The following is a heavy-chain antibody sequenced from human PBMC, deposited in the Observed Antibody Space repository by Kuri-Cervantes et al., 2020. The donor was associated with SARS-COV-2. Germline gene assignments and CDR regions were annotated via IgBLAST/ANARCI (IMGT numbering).Heavy chain of an antibody. V-gene: IGHV3-48*01. J-gene: IGHJ6*02. CDR3: ATPTRERGCSSTSCYTSYYYYGMDV. CDR1: GFTFSSYS. D-gene: IGHD2-2*02. Sequence: GESLKISCAASGFTFSSYSMNWVRQAPGKGLEWVSYISSSSSTKYYADSVKGRFTISRDNSKNTLYLQMNSLRAEDTAVYYCATPTRERGCSSTSCYTSYYYYGMDVWGQETTVTVSS. CDR2: ISSSSSTK.